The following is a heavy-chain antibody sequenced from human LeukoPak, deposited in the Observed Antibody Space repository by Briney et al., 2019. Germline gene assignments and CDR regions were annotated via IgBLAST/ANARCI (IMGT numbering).Heavy chain of an antibody. Sequence: KSSETLSLTCAVSGGSISSSDWWSWVRQSPGQGLEWIGEIYHSGNTNYNPSLKSRVTISSDKSKNQFSLRLTSVTAADTAVYYCARGYGSGSYYHYWGQGTLVTVSS. V-gene: IGHV4-4*02. D-gene: IGHD3-10*01. CDR1: GGSISSSDW. CDR3: ARGYGSGSYYHY. CDR2: IYHSGNT. J-gene: IGHJ4*02.